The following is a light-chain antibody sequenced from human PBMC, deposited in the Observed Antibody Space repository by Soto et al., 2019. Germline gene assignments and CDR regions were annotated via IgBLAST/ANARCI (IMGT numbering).Light chain of an antibody. CDR1: NIGSKS. V-gene: IGLV3-21*04. J-gene: IGLJ2*01. CDR2: YDS. CDR3: QVWDSSSDHGV. Sequence: SYELTQPPSVSVAPGKTARITCGGNNIGSKSVHWYQQKPGQAPVLVIYYDSDRPSGIPERFSGSNSGNTATLTISRVEAGDEADYYCQVWDSSSDHGVFGGWTKVTVL.